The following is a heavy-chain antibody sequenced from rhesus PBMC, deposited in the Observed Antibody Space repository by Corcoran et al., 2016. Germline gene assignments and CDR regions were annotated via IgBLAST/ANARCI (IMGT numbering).Heavy chain of an antibody. V-gene: IGHV4-73*01. D-gene: IGHD3-3*01. Sequence: QVKLQQWGEGLVKPSETLSLTCAVYGGTISGSYWSWIRQSPGQGLEWIGNIDGNNASTNYNPSLKNRVTISKDTSKNQFSLNLSSVTAADTAVYYCARRDYNIWTGSTFDSWGQGVLVTVSS. CDR3: ARRDYNIWTGSTFDS. J-gene: IGHJ4*01. CDR2: IDGNNAST. CDR1: GGTISGSY.